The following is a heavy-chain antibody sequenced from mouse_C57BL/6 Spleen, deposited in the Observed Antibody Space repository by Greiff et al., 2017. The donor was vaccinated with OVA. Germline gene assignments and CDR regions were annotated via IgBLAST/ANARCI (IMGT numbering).Heavy chain of an antibody. CDR1: GYTFTDYN. CDR2: INPNNGGT. V-gene: IGHV1-22*01. J-gene: IGHJ2*01. Sequence: VQLKESGPELVKPGASVKMSCKASGYTFTDYNMHWVKQSHGKSLEWIGYINPNNGGTSYNQKFKGKATLTVNKSSSTAYMELRSLTSEDSAVYYCARVGDLYYFDYWGQGTTLTVSS. CDR3: ARVGDLYYFDY. D-gene: IGHD3-3*01.